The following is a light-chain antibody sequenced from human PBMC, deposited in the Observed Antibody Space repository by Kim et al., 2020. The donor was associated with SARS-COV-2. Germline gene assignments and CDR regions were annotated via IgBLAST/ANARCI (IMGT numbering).Light chain of an antibody. V-gene: IGLV3-1*01. CDR1: KLGDKY. CDR3: QAWDSSTWV. CDR2: QDS. Sequence: SPGPTARITCSGDKLGDKYACWYQQKPGQSPVLVIYQDSKRPSGIPERFSGSNSGNTATLTISGTQAMDEADYYCQAWDSSTWVFGGGTQLTVL. J-gene: IGLJ3*02.